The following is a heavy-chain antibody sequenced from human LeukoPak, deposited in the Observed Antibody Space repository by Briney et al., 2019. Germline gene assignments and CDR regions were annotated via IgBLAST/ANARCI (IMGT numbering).Heavy chain of an antibody. D-gene: IGHD2-15*01. Sequence: GGSLRLSCAASGFTFGSYAMYWVRQAPGKGLEWVSGIFGSGGSAHYADSVKGRFTVSRDNSKNTVYLQMDSLRAEDTAIYYCAKTTTGYSSGRYPAWPIDYWGQGTLVTVSS. CDR3: AKTTTGYSSGRYPAWPIDY. J-gene: IGHJ4*02. V-gene: IGHV3-23*01. CDR1: GFTFGSYA. CDR2: IFGSGGSA.